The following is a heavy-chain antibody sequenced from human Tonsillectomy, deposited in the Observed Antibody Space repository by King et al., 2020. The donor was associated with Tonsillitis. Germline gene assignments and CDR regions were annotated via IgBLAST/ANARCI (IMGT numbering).Heavy chain of an antibody. Sequence: QLVQSGADVKKPGESLKISCKGSGYSFTTYWIAWVRQMPGKGLEWRGVIYPGDSDTRYSPSFQGQVTISADNSISTAFLQGSTLKASDTAIYYCARLMYNFHSGGAFDIWGQGTMVTVSS. CDR2: IYPGDSDT. J-gene: IGHJ3*02. D-gene: IGHD3/OR15-3a*01. CDR1: GYSFTTYW. CDR3: ARLMYNFHSGGAFDI. V-gene: IGHV5-51*01.